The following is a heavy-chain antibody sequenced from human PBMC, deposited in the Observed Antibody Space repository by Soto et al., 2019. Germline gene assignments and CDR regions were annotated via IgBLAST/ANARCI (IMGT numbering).Heavy chain of an antibody. J-gene: IGHJ5*02. CDR2: VYHSGSS. Sequence: TLSLTCAFCVVSISSGGYSCSWIRQPPGKGLEWIGYVYHSGSSYYNPSLKSRVTISIDRSKNQFSLNLSSVTAADTALYYSASRLGGNSSFQSWGQGALGTVSS. CDR1: VVSISSGGYS. CDR3: ASRLGGNSSFQS. V-gene: IGHV4-30-2*01. D-gene: IGHD2-21*02.